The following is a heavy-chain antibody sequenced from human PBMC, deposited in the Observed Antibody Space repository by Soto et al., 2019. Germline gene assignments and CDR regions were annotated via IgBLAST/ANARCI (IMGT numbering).Heavy chain of an antibody. CDR3: ARLTGHRGSSLYY. D-gene: IGHD1-26*01. CDR2: IYYSGST. V-gene: IGHV4-39*01. Sequence: QLQLQESGPGLVKPSETLSLTCTVSGGSISSSSYYWGWIRQPPGKGLEWIGSIYYSGSTYYNPSLKSGVTISVDTAKDQFSMKMSSVSAADTAVYYCARLTGHRGSSLYYWGKGTLVTVSS. J-gene: IGHJ4*02. CDR1: GGSISSSSYY.